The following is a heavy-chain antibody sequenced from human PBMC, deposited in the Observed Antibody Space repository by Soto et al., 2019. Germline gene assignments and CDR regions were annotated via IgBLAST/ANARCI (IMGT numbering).Heavy chain of an antibody. Sequence: LXLTCAVSAASFSSGDWCTWVRQSPGKGPECIGEIFHSGATNYNPSLKSRVDISMDKSKNQFSLRLTSVTAADKAVYYCARGYGTARRWFDFWGQGTLVTVYS. V-gene: IGHV4-4*02. J-gene: IGHJ5*01. CDR2: IFHSGAT. CDR1: AASFSSGDW. CDR3: ARGYGTARRWFDF. D-gene: IGHD5-18*01.